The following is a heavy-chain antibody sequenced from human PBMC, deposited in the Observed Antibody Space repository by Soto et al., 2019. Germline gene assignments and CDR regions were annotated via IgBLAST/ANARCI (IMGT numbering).Heavy chain of an antibody. J-gene: IGHJ6*02. V-gene: IGHV3-21*01. CDR1: GFTFSSYS. CDR3: ARDQNYYYYYGMDV. Sequence: PGGSLRLSCAASGFTFSSYSMNWVRQAPGKGLEWVSSISSSSSYIYYADPVKGRFTISRDNAKNSLYLQMNSLRAEDTAVYYCARDQNYYYYYGMDVWGQGTTVTVSS. CDR2: ISSSSSYI.